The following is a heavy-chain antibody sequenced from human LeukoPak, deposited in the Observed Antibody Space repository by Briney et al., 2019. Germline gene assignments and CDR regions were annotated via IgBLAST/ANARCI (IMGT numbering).Heavy chain of an antibody. Sequence: SETLSLTCTVSGGSISSSSYYWGWIRQPPGKGLEWIGSIYYSGSTNYNPSLKSRVTISVDTSKNQFSLKLSSVTAADTAVYYCARHQALIAALGPGALDYWGQGTLVTVSS. CDR3: ARHQALIAALGPGALDY. J-gene: IGHJ4*02. V-gene: IGHV4-39*01. CDR2: IYYSGST. D-gene: IGHD2-15*01. CDR1: GGSISSSSYY.